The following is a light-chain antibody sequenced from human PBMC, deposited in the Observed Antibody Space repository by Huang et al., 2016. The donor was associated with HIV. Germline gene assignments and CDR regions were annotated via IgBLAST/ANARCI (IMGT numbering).Light chain of an antibody. Sequence: DIQMTQSPSTLSASVGDRVTITCRASQSISSWLAWYQQKPGKAPNLLIYKASSLESGVPSRFSGIGSGTEFTLTISSLQPDDFATYYCQQYNSLAWTFGQGTKVEIK. V-gene: IGKV1-5*03. CDR3: QQYNSLAWT. CDR1: QSISSW. CDR2: KAS. J-gene: IGKJ1*01.